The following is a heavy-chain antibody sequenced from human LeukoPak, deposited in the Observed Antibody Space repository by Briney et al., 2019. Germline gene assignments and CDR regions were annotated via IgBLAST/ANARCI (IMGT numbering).Heavy chain of an antibody. Sequence: GGSLRLSCAASGLTFSSYAMSWVRQAPGKGLEWVSAISGSGGSTYYADSVKGRFTISRDNSKNTLYLQMNSLRVEDTAIYFCARVTIPGYSSFSYWGQGTLVTVSS. CDR2: ISGSGGST. V-gene: IGHV3-23*01. J-gene: IGHJ4*02. CDR1: GLTFSSYA. CDR3: ARVTIPGYSSFSY. D-gene: IGHD6-6*01.